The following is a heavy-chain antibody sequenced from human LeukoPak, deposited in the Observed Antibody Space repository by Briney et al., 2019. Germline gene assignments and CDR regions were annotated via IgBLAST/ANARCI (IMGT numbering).Heavy chain of an antibody. CDR1: GFSLSTNGVG. J-gene: IGHJ4*02. D-gene: IGHD5-18*01. Sequence: ESGPTLVNPTQTLTLTCTFSGFSLSTNGVGVGWIRQPPGKALEWLALIYWNDDKRYSPSLKSRLTITKDTSKNHVVLTVTNVDPVDTATYYCAHSRYNYGYLFDYWGRGTLVTVSS. V-gene: IGHV2-5*01. CDR2: IYWNDDK. CDR3: AHSRYNYGYLFDY.